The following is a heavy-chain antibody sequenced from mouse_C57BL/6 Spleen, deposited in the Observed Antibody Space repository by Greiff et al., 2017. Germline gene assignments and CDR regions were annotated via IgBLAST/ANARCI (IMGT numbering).Heavy chain of an antibody. CDR3: TRPGSSPCAY. D-gene: IGHD1-1*01. V-gene: IGHV1-15*01. CDR1: GYTFTDYE. J-gene: IGHJ3*01. CDR2: IDPETGGT. Sequence: VQLQQSGAELVRPGASVTLSCKASGYTFTDYEMHWVKQTPVHGLEWIGAIDPETGGTAYNQKFKGKAILTADKSSSTAYMELRSLTSEDSAVYYCTRPGSSPCAYWGQGTLGTVSA.